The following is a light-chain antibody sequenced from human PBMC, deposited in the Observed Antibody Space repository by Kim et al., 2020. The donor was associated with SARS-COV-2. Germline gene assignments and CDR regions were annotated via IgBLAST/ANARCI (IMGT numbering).Light chain of an antibody. Sequence: GQRVTISCAGRGATIGSNSVSWCQQLPGTAPKHHIYSNNQRPSGVPDRFSGSKSGTSASLAIGGLESGGEADYYCAAWGDSLNGVVFRGGAQLTVL. CDR2: SNN. V-gene: IGLV1-44*01. J-gene: IGLJ2*01. CDR1: GATIGSNS. CDR3: AAWGDSLNGVV.